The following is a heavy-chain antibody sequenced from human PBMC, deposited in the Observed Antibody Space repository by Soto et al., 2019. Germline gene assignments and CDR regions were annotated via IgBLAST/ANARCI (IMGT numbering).Heavy chain of an antibody. CDR2: ISYDGSNK. Sequence: GGSLRLSCAASGFTFSSYGMHWVRQAPGKGLEWVAVISYDGSNKYYADSVKGRFTISRDNSKNTLYLQMNSLRAEDTAVYYCAKDRYDFWSGYPRKGTKDWGQGTLVTVSS. CDR3: AKDRYDFWSGYPRKGTKD. J-gene: IGHJ4*02. CDR1: GFTFSSYG. V-gene: IGHV3-30*18. D-gene: IGHD3-3*01.